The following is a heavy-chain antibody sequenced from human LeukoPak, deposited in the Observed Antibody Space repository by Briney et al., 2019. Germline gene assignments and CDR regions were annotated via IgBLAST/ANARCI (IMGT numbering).Heavy chain of an antibody. D-gene: IGHD1-26*01. V-gene: IGHV3-23*01. Sequence: PGGSLRLSCAASGFTFSSYALSWVRQAPGKGLEWVSAISGSGSSTYYADSVKGRFAISRDNSKNTLYLQMNSLRAEDTAIYYCAKDGGNYQFDYWGQGTLVTVSS. CDR2: ISGSGSST. CDR3: AKDGGNYQFDY. J-gene: IGHJ4*02. CDR1: GFTFSSYA.